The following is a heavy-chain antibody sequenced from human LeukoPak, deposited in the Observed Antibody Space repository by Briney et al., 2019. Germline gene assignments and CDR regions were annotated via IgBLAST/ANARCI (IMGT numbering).Heavy chain of an antibody. D-gene: IGHD3-22*01. Sequence: ASVKVSCKASGGTFSSYAISWVRQAPGQGLEWMGGIIPIFGTANYAQKFQGRVTITTDEPTSTAYMELSSLRSEDTAVYYCARVITPITTYGAFDIWGQGTMVTVSS. V-gene: IGHV1-69*05. CDR3: ARVITPITTYGAFDI. CDR1: GGTFSSYA. J-gene: IGHJ3*02. CDR2: IIPIFGTA.